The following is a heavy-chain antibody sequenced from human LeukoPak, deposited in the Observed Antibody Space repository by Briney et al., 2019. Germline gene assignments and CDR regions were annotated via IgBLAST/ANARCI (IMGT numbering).Heavy chain of an antibody. J-gene: IGHJ4*02. CDR2: INPSGGST. Sequence: ASVKVSCKASGYSFTSYYMHWVRQAPGQGLEWMGIINPSGGSTSYAQKFQGRVTMTTDTSTSTVYMELSSLRSEDTAVYYCARDLGHYYGSGSYFDYWGQGTLVTVSS. V-gene: IGHV1-46*01. D-gene: IGHD3-10*01. CDR1: GYSFTSYY. CDR3: ARDLGHYYGSGSYFDY.